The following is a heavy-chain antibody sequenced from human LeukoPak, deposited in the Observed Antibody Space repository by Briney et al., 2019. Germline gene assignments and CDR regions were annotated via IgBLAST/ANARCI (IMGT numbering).Heavy chain of an antibody. V-gene: IGHV3-23*01. D-gene: IGHD3-3*01. Sequence: GGSLRLSCAASGFTFSAYAMSWVRQAPGKGLEWVSDISGNGGSTYYADSVKGRFAISRDNSKNTLYLQMNSLRAEDTAVYYCAKDHDFWSGYSDYWGQGTLVTVSS. J-gene: IGHJ4*02. CDR3: AKDHDFWSGYSDY. CDR1: GFTFSAYA. CDR2: ISGNGGST.